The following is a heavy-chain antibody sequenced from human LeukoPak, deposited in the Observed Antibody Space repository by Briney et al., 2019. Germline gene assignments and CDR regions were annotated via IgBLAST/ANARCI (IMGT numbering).Heavy chain of an antibody. V-gene: IGHV4-61*01. CDR2: IYYSGST. J-gene: IGHJ5*02. D-gene: IGHD3-22*01. Sequence: SETLSLTCTVSGGSVSSGSYYWSWIRQPPGKGLEWIGYIYYSGSTNYNPSLKSRVTISVDTSKNQFSLKLSSVTAADTAVYYCARANYYEQWNWFNPWGQGTLVTVSS. CDR3: ARANYYEQWNWFNP. CDR1: GGSVSSGSYY.